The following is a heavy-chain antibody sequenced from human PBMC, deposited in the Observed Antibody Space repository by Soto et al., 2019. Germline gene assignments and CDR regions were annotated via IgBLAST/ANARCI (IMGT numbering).Heavy chain of an antibody. CDR1: GYTFTSSG. CDR2: ISGYNGNT. J-gene: IGHJ4*02. D-gene: IGHD4-17*01. V-gene: IGHV1-18*01. Sequence: QVQLVQSGAEVKKPGASVKVSCKASGYTFTSSGISWVRQAPGQGLEWMGWISGYNGNTNYAQKFQGRVTMTSDTSSSTAYMKLRSLRSNDTAVYFCARAASSAVSLFDSWGQGTLVTVSS. CDR3: ARAASSAVSLFDS.